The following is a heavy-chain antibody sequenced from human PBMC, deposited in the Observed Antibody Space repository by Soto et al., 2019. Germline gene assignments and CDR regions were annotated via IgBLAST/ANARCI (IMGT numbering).Heavy chain of an antibody. J-gene: IGHJ4*02. CDR2: VKDGGHT. CDR1: GGSLSGYY. Sequence: QVQLQQWGAGLLKPSETLSLNCAVTGGSLSGYYWSWIRQPPGKGLEWIGEVKDGGHTNYSPSLRGPVTISSDKSNNQFSLRLNSVTAADTGVYYCARGQEGVVATHWDQGSLVTVSS. D-gene: IGHD5-12*01. CDR3: ARGQEGVVATH. V-gene: IGHV4-34*01.